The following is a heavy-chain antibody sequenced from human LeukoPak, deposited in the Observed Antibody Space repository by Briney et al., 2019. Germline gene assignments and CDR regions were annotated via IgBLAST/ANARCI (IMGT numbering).Heavy chain of an antibody. V-gene: IGHV3-48*03. J-gene: IGHJ4*02. D-gene: IGHD4-17*01. CDR1: GFTFSSYE. CDR3: ARGGSTVTTDFDY. Sequence: GGSLRLSCAASGFTFSSYEMNWVRQAPGKGLEWVSYISSSGSTIYYADSVKGRFTISRDNGKNSLYLQMNSLRAEDTAVHYCARGGSTVTTDFDYWGQGALVTVSS. CDR2: ISSSGSTI.